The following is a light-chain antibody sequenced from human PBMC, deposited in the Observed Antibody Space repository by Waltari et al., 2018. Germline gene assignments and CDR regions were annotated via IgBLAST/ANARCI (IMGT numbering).Light chain of an antibody. J-gene: IGKJ2*01. CDR2: AAS. Sequence: DIQMTQSPSYLSASVGDRVNITCRARQGISNSLAWYQQRPGKAPKLLLYAASRLESGVPSRFSGSGSGTDYTLTITSLQPEDFATYYCQQYYTTPYTFGQGTKLEI. V-gene: IGKV1-NL1*01. CDR1: QGISNS. CDR3: QQYYTTPYT.